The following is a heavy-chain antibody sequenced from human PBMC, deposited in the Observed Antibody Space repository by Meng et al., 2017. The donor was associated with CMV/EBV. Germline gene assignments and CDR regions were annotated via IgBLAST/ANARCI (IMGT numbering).Heavy chain of an antibody. Sequence: GESLKISCAASGFTFSSYWMHWVRQAPGKGLVWVSRISSDGSSTSYADSVKGRFTISRDNAKNTLYLQMNSLRAEDTAVYYCARSRGYCSSTSCSSVSGGTGYYYYYGMDVWGQGTTVTVSS. J-gene: IGHJ6*02. D-gene: IGHD2-2*01. CDR3: ARSRGYCSSTSCSSVSGGTGYYYYYGMDV. V-gene: IGHV3-74*01. CDR2: ISSDGSST. CDR1: GFTFSSYW.